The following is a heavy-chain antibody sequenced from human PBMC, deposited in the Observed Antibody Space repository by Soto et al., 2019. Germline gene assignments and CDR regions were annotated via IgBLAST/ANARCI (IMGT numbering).Heavy chain of an antibody. D-gene: IGHD3-22*01. Sequence: QVQLVQSGAEVKKPGASVKVSCKVSGYTLTELSMHWVRQAPGKGLEWMGGFDPEDGETIYAQKFQGRVTMTEDTSTDTAYVELSSLRSEDTAVYFCATAPKYYYGSSGYSYYYYGMDVWGQGTTVTVSS. V-gene: IGHV1-24*01. CDR3: ATAPKYYYGSSGYSYYYYGMDV. CDR1: GYTLTELS. J-gene: IGHJ6*02. CDR2: FDPEDGET.